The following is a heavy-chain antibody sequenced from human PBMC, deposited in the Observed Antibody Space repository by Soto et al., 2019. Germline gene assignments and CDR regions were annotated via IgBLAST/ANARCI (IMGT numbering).Heavy chain of an antibody. CDR3: VRQGIGPLHGLVDV. Sequence: SETLSLTCAVSGASISTYYWSWIRQPPGKGLEWIGYIYYSGSTNYNPSLKSRVTISLDRSTKQLSLKLSSATAADTAMYHCVRQGIGPLHGLVDVWGRGTTVTVSS. V-gene: IGHV4-59*08. D-gene: IGHD3-10*01. CDR2: IYYSGST. CDR1: GASISTYY. J-gene: IGHJ6*02.